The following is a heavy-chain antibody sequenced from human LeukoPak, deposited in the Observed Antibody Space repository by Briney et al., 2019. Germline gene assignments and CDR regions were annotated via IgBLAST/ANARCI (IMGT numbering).Heavy chain of an antibody. CDR2: ISGSGAST. Sequence: PGGSLRLSCAASGFTFSSYAMSWVRQAPGKGLEWVSAISGSGASTYYADAVKGRFTSSRDDSRNTLYLQMNNLRAEDTAVYYCATPRGTVTTGAVYWGQGTLVTVSS. CDR3: ATPRGTVTTGAVY. D-gene: IGHD4-17*01. V-gene: IGHV3-23*01. J-gene: IGHJ4*02. CDR1: GFTFSSYA.